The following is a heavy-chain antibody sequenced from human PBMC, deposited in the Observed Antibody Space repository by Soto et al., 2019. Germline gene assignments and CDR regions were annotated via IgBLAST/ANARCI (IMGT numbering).Heavy chain of an antibody. Sequence: QVQLVESGGGVVQPGRSLRLSCAASGFTFSSYAMHWVRQAPGKGLEWVAVISYDGSNKYYADSVKGRFTIYRDNSKNXXXXXXXXLXXXXXAXXYCARGDQDAFDIWGQGTMVTVSS. CDR1: GFTFSSYA. CDR3: ARGDQDAFDI. J-gene: IGHJ3*02. CDR2: ISYDGSNK. V-gene: IGHV3-30-3*01.